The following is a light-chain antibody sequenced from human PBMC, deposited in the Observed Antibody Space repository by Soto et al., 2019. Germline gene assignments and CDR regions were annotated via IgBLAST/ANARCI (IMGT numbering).Light chain of an antibody. CDR2: GAS. Sequence: EIVMTQSQATLSVSPGERATLSCRASQSVSSNLAWYQQKPGQAPRLLIYGASTRATGIPARFSGSGSGTEFTLTISSLQSEDFAVYYCQQRAKWPSTFGPGTKVE. J-gene: IGKJ2*02. CDR3: QQRAKWPST. V-gene: IGKV3-15*01. CDR1: QSVSSN.